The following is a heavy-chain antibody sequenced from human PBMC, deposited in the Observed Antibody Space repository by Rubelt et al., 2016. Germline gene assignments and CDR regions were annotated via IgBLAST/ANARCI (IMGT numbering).Heavy chain of an antibody. Sequence: VQLVESGGGLAQPGGSLRLSCAGSGFTFGDYWMHWVRQAPGKGLEWVSGISWDSGTIGYADSVKGRFTISRDNSKNTVYLQMNSLRAEDTAVYYCARERSIWGQGTLVTVSS. CDR2: ISWDSGTI. V-gene: IGHV3-74*01. J-gene: IGHJ4*02. CDR1: GFTFGDYW. CDR3: ARERSI.